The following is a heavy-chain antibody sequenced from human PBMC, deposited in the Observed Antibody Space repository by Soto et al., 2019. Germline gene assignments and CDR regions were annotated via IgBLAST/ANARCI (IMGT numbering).Heavy chain of an antibody. CDR2: ISYDGSNK. CDR3: ARDPDYDLSY. CDR1: GFTFISYA. Sequence: GGSLRLSCAASGFTFISYAMSWVRQAPGKGLEWVAVISYDGSNKYYADSVKGRFTISGDNSKNTLYLQMNSLRAEDTAVYYCARDPDYDLSYWGQGTLVTVSS. D-gene: IGHD3-3*01. V-gene: IGHV3-30*03. J-gene: IGHJ4*02.